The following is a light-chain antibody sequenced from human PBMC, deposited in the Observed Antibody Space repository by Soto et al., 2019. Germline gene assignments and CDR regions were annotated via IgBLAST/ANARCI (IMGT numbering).Light chain of an antibody. CDR3: QRYSNWPPVFS. V-gene: IGKV3-15*01. CDR2: RAS. Sequence: EIVMTQSPATLSVSPGQRATLSCRATQSISSNLAWYQQKPAQAPRPLIFRASTRAAGIPGRCSGSGSGTEFTLTISSLQSEDAAVYYCQRYSNWPPVFSFGPGTKVDIK. CDR1: QSISSN. J-gene: IGKJ3*01.